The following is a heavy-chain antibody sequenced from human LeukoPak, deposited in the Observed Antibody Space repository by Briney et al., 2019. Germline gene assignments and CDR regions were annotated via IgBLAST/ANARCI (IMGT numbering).Heavy chain of an antibody. Sequence: SETLSLTCTVSGGSISSSSYYWGWIRQPPGKGLEWIGEIYHSGSTNYNPSLKSRVTISVDKSKNQFSLKLSSVTAADTAVYYCARDRDYYDSSGYYLRAFDIWGQGTVVTVSS. V-gene: IGHV4-39*07. CDR3: ARDRDYYDSSGYYLRAFDI. J-gene: IGHJ3*02. D-gene: IGHD3-22*01. CDR2: IYHSGST. CDR1: GGSISSSSYY.